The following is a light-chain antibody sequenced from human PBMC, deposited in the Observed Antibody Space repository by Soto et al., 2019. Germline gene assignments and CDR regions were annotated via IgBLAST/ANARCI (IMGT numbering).Light chain of an antibody. V-gene: IGKV3-15*01. CDR2: GAS. CDR1: QSVSSN. CDR3: QQYNNWPLT. Sequence: EIVMTQSPATLSVSPGERATLSCRASQSVSSNLAWYQQKPGQAPRLLIYGASTRATDIPARFSGSGSGTEFTLTISGLQSEDFAVYYCQQYNNWPLTFGQGTKVDIK. J-gene: IGKJ1*01.